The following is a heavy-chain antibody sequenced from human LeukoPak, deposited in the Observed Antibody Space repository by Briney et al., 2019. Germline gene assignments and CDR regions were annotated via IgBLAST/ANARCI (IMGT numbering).Heavy chain of an antibody. Sequence: GSLRLSCVASGVSFSRSWMSWVRQAPGKGLEWVANIKVDGSEKHYLDSVEGRFIISRDNAKNSLHLQMNSLRADDTAEYYCVRDGPFGSGTFGYWAQGTLVSVSS. CDR1: GVSFSRSW. J-gene: IGHJ4*02. CDR2: IKVDGSEK. CDR3: VRDGPFGSGTFGY. V-gene: IGHV3-7*01. D-gene: IGHD3-10*01.